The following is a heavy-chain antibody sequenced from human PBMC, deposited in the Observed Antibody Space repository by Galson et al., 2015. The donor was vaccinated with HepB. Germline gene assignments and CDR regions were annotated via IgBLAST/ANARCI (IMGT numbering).Heavy chain of an antibody. J-gene: IGHJ6*02. Sequence: SVKVSCKASGYTFTSYGISWVRQAPGQGLEWMGWISAYNGNTNYAQKLQGRVTMTTDTSTSTAYMELRSLRSDDTAVYYCARDLAVGSGSYFTSYYYGMDVWGQGTTVTVSS. CDR3: ARDLAVGSGSYFTSYYYGMDV. CDR1: GYTFTSYG. V-gene: IGHV1-18*01. CDR2: ISAYNGNT. D-gene: IGHD1-26*01.